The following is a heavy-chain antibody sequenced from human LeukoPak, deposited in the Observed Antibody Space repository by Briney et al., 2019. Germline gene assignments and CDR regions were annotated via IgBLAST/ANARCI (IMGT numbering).Heavy chain of an antibody. CDR3: ARDPTVTTSTDWFDP. D-gene: IGHD4-11*01. V-gene: IGHV1-18*04. J-gene: IGHJ5*02. CDR1: GYRFSDYY. CDR2: ISAYNGNT. Sequence: ASVKVSCKASGYRFSDYYMHWVRQAPGQGLEWMGWISAYNGNTNYAQKLQGRVTMTTDTSTSTAYMELRSLRSDDTAVYYCARDPTVTTSTDWFDPWGQGTLVTVSS.